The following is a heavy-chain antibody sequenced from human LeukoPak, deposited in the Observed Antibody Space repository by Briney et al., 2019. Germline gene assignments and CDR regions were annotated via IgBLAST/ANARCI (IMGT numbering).Heavy chain of an antibody. CDR3: ARGVYIAAAQYGY. Sequence: SETLSLTCTVSGGSISSYYWSWIRQPPGKGLEWIGYIYYSGTTNYNPSLKSRVTISVDTSKNQFSLKLSSLTAADTAVYYWARGVYIAAAQYGYWGQGTLVTVSS. D-gene: IGHD6-13*01. CDR1: GGSISSYY. CDR2: IYYSGTT. J-gene: IGHJ4*02. V-gene: IGHV4-59*01.